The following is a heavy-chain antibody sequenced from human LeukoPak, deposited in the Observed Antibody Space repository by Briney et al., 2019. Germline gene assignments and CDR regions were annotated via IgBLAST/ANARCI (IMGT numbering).Heavy chain of an antibody. J-gene: IGHJ4*02. CDR3: AMHTYYYDSSGYY. D-gene: IGHD3-22*01. Sequence: GGSLRLSCAACGFTVSSNYMSWVRQAPGKGLEWVSVIYSGGSTYYADSVKGRFTISRDNSKNTVYLQMNSLRAEDTAVYYCAMHTYYYDSSGYYWGQGTLVTVSS. V-gene: IGHV3-66*02. CDR2: IYSGGST. CDR1: GFTVSSNY.